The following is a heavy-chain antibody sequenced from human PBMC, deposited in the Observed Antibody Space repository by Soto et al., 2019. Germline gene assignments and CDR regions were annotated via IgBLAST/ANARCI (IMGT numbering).Heavy chain of an antibody. CDR2: INQDGSEK. V-gene: IGHV3-7*01. J-gene: IGHJ6*03. CDR1: GFSFSNYW. Sequence: EVQLVESGGGLVQPGGSLRLSCAASGFSFSNYWMSWVRQAPGKGLEWVANINQDGSEKDYVDSVKGRFTISRDNTRYAPYPQMPSRRAEDTDVYYCAREPQDFCPCICGSYRPARRGIYYMDVWGKGTAVTVSS. CDR3: AREPQDFCPCICGSYRPARRGIYYMDV. D-gene: IGHD3-16*02.